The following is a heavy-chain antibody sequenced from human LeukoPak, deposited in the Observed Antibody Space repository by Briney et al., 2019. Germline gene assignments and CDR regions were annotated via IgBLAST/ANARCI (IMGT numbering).Heavy chain of an antibody. Sequence: PGGSLRLSCAASGFTVSSNYMSWVRQAPGKGLEWVSLISSGGSTFYADSVKGRFTISRDNFKNTLYLQMNSLRAEDTAVYFCARDYDYAFDYWGQGTLVTVSS. J-gene: IGHJ4*02. D-gene: IGHD4/OR15-4a*01. V-gene: IGHV3-53*01. CDR3: ARDYDYAFDY. CDR1: GFTVSSNY. CDR2: ISSGGST.